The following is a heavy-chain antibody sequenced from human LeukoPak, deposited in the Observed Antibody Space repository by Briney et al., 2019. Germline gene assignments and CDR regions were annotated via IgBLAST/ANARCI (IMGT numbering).Heavy chain of an antibody. Sequence: SVKVSCKASGGTFSSYAISWVRQAPGQGLEWMGGIIPIFGTANYAQKFQGRVTITTDESTSTAYMELSSLRSDDTAVYYCAKTTVTSEDYYYYYMDVWGKGTTVTVSS. CDR2: IIPIFGTA. J-gene: IGHJ6*03. CDR1: GGTFSSYA. V-gene: IGHV1-69*05. D-gene: IGHD4-17*01. CDR3: AKTTVTSEDYYYYYMDV.